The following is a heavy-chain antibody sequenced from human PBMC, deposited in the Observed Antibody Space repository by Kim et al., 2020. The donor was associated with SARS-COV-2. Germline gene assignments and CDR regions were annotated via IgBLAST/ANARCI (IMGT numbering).Heavy chain of an antibody. D-gene: IGHD1-26*01. Sequence: GGSLRLSCAVSGFSVSSNFMTWVRQSPSKGLEWVSIIYPHGDTYYSESAKGRFTISRDSSKNTVSLQMNFLRPEDTALYYCARVVVGRGTDYSDYWGQGALVTVSS. V-gene: IGHV3-53*01. CDR1: GFSVSSNF. CDR3: ARVVVGRGTDYSDY. CDR2: IYPHGDT. J-gene: IGHJ4*02.